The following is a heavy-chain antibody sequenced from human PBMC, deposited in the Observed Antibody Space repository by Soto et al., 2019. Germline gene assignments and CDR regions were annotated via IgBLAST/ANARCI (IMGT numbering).Heavy chain of an antibody. J-gene: IGHJ4*02. CDR1: GFTFSDHY. V-gene: IGHV3-72*01. Sequence: EVQLVESGGGLVQPGGSLRLSCAASGFTFSDHYMDWVRQAPGKGLEWVGRSKNKADSYTTEYAASVKGRFSISRDGSKNSLFLQMNRLKTEDTAVYDCTVWGSGNDSGAAWGQGILVTVSS. CDR2: SKNKADSYTT. D-gene: IGHD3-10*01. CDR3: TVWGSGNDSGAA.